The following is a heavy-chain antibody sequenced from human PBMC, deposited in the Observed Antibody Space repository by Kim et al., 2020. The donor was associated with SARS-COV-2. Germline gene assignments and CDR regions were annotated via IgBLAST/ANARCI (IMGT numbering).Heavy chain of an antibody. Sequence: SETLSLTCAVYGGSFSGYYWSWIRQPPGKGLEWIGEINHSGSTNYNPSLKSRVTISVDTSKNQFSLKLSSVTAADTAVYYCARGLRGGRELYFDYWGQGTLVTVSS. D-gene: IGHD1-26*01. V-gene: IGHV4-34*01. CDR2: INHSGST. J-gene: IGHJ4*02. CDR1: GGSFSGYY. CDR3: ARGLRGGRELYFDY.